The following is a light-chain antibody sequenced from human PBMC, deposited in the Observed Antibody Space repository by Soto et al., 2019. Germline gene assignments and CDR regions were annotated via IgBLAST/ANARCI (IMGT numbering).Light chain of an antibody. J-gene: IGKJ1*01. CDR1: QSLLQSNGYKY. CDR2: LGS. CDR3: MQALQTPL. V-gene: IGKV2-28*01. Sequence: DIVMTQTPLSLPVTPGEPASISCRSSQSLLQSNGYKYLDWYLQKPGQSPQLLIYLGSNRASGVPDRFSGSGSGTDFTLKISRVEAEDVGVYCCMQALQTPLFGQGAKV.